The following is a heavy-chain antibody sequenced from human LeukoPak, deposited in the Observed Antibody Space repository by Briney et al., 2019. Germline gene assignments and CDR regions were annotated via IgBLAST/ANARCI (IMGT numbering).Heavy chain of an antibody. CDR1: GYTFTSYG. CDR3: ARNSRDYYDSSGYYPGFDY. D-gene: IGHD3-22*01. Sequence: ASVKVSCKASGYTFTSYGISWVRQAPGRGLEWMGWINPSDGVTKYAQKFQGRVTMTRDTSISTAYMELSRLRSDDTAVYYCARNSRDYYDSSGYYPGFDYWGQGTLVTVSS. V-gene: IGHV1-2*02. CDR2: INPSDGVT. J-gene: IGHJ4*02.